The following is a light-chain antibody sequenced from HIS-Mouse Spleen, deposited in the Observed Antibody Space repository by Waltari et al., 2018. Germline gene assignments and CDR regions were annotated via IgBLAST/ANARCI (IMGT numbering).Light chain of an antibody. CDR2: EVS. CDR3: SSYAGSNNLMV. V-gene: IGLV2-8*01. J-gene: IGLJ2*01. Sequence: QSALTQPPSASGSPGQSVTISCTGTSSDVGGYNYVSWYQQHPGKAPTLMIYEVSKRPSGVPDRFSGSKSGNTASLTVSGLQAEDEADYYCSSYAGSNNLMVFGGGTKLTVL. CDR1: SSDVGGYNY.